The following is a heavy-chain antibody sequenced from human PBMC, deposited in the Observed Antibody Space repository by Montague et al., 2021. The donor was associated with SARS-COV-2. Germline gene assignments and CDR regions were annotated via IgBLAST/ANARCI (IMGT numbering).Heavy chain of an antibody. CDR3: ARRGKAITVPYFDY. CDR1: GFSFSDYY. Sequence: SLRLSCAASGFSFSDYYMTWIRQAPGKGLEWVSYISSGGLSIYYSDSVKGRFTISRDNANKTLFLQMNGLRAEDTAVYYCARRGKAITVPYFDYWGQGTPVAVSS. V-gene: IGHV3-11*01. D-gene: IGHD3-3*01. J-gene: IGHJ4*02. CDR2: ISSGGLSI.